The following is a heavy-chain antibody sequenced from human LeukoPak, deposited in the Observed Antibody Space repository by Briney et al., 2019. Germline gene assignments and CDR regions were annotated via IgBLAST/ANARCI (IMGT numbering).Heavy chain of an antibody. CDR3: ATLYSSGWYLSGFDY. V-gene: IGHV3-9*01. CDR2: ISWNSGSI. D-gene: IGHD6-19*01. CDR1: GFTFDDYA. J-gene: IGHJ4*02. Sequence: GGSLRLSCAASGFTFDDYAMHWVRQAPGKGLEWVSGISWNSGSIGYADSVKGRFTISRDNAKNFLYLQMNSLRAEDTALYYCATLYSSGWYLSGFDYWGQGTLVTVSS.